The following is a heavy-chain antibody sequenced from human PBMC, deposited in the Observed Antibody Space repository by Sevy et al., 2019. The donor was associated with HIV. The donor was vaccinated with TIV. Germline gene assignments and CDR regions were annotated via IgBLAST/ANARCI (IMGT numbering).Heavy chain of an antibody. CDR1: GFTFSSYA. V-gene: IGHV3-23*01. J-gene: IGHJ6*02. CDR3: AKDQGAHYYYGMDV. CDR2: ISGSGDST. Sequence: GGSLRLSCAASGFTFSSYAMSWVRQAPGKGLEWVSVISGSGDSTYYADSVKGRFTISRDKSKNTLYLQMNSLRGEDTAVYYCAKDQGAHYYYGMDVWGQGTTVTVSS.